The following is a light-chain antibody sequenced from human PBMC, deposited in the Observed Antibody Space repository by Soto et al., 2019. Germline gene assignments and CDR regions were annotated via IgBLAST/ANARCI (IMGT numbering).Light chain of an antibody. Sequence: VMTPSPATLSVSPVESATISCRASQSVTSTYLAWYQQRPGQSPRLLIYGASTRATGIPARFSGSGSGTDFTLTISRLEPEDVAVYYCQQWLTFGPGTKVDIK. J-gene: IGKJ3*01. CDR2: GAS. CDR1: QSVTSTY. V-gene: IGKV3-20*01. CDR3: QQWLT.